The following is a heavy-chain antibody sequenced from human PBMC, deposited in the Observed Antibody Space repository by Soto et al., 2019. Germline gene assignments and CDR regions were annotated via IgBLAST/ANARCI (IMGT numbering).Heavy chain of an antibody. J-gene: IGHJ4*02. V-gene: IGHV3-23*01. D-gene: IGHD6-19*01. Sequence: PGGSLRFSCAASGFTFSSYAMSWVRQPPGKGLEWVSGISGSATNTYYADSVKGRFTISRDDSKSTLYLQMNSLRAEDTAIYYCAKRSSYSIGWYFDYWGQGTLVTVSS. CDR1: GFTFSSYA. CDR3: AKRSSYSIGWYFDY. CDR2: ISGSATNT.